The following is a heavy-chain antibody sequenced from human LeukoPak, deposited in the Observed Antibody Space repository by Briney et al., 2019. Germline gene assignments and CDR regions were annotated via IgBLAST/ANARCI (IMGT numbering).Heavy chain of an antibody. V-gene: IGHV5-10-1*01. CDR1: GYSFTSYW. Sequence: GESLKISCMGSGYSFTSYWISWVRQMPGKGLEWMGRIDPSDSYTNYSPSFQGHVTISADKSISTAYLQWSSLKASDTAMYYCARQPDVVVITSNWFDPWGQGTLVTVSS. CDR2: IDPSDSYT. J-gene: IGHJ5*02. D-gene: IGHD3-22*01. CDR3: ARQPDVVVITSNWFDP.